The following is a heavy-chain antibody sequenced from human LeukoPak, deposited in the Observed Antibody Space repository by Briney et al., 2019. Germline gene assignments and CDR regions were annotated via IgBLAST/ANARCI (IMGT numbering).Heavy chain of an antibody. D-gene: IGHD6-13*01. J-gene: IGHJ2*01. Sequence: GGSLRLSCAASGFTFSSYDIHWVRQATGKGLEWVSGIGTAGEIYYPSSVKGRFTISRENAKNSLYLQMNSLRAGDTAVYYCARAAYSSTWYSRYFDLWGRGTLVTVSS. CDR1: GFTFSSYD. CDR2: IGTAGEI. V-gene: IGHV3-13*01. CDR3: ARAAYSSTWYSRYFDL.